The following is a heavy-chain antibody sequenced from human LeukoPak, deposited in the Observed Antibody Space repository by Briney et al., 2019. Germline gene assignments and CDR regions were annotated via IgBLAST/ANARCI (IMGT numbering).Heavy chain of an antibody. CDR1: GGSIDSGGFY. D-gene: IGHD5-18*01. V-gene: IGHV4-39*07. Sequence: PSETLSLTCIVSGGSIDSGGFYWGWIRQPPGKGPEWIGTVYYTGTAYYNPSLKSRVTISVDTSKNQFSLKLSSVAAADTAVYYCARRSHSYGYYFDYWGQGTLVTVSS. CDR3: ARRSHSYGYYFDY. CDR2: VYYTGTA. J-gene: IGHJ4*02.